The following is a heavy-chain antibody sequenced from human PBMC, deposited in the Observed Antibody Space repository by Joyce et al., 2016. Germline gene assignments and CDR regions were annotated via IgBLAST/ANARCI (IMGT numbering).Heavy chain of an antibody. J-gene: IGHJ4*02. V-gene: IGHV4-59*08. D-gene: IGHD3-3*01. CDR2: IADRGGT. CDR3: ARHSSERSGYYPVWDF. CDR1: GGPISCYY. Sequence: QIQESGPGLVKPSETLSLTCTFSGGPISCYYWSWIRQSPGKRLAWIGFIADRGGTNDNTALGSRVTISVDTSKSQLSLRLSSVTAADTAVYYCARHSSERSGYYPVWDFWGQGSRVTVSS.